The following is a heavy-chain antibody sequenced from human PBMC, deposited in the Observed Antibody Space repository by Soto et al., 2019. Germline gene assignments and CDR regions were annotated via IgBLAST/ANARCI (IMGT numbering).Heavy chain of an antibody. CDR3: ARPEHTRWSYGIDV. J-gene: IGHJ6*01. CDR2: ISSSSSTI. V-gene: IGHV3-48*02. D-gene: IGHD2-21*01. Sequence: VLQDKGKGLEWVSYISSSSSTIYYADSVKGRFTISRDNAKNSLYLQMNSLRDEDTAFYYCARPEHTRWSYGIDVRG.